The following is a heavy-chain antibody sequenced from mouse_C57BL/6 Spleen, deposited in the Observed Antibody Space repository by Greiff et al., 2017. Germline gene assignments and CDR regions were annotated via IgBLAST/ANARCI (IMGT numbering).Heavy chain of an antibody. CDR3: ARSYEYDGAWFAY. D-gene: IGHD2-4*01. Sequence: QVQLQQPGAELVKPGASVKLSCKASGYTFTSYWMHWVKQRPGQGLEWIGMIHPNSGSTNYNEKFKSKATLTVDKSSSTAYMQLSSLTSEDSAVYYCARSYEYDGAWFAYWGQGTLVTVSA. CDR1: GYTFTSYW. CDR2: IHPNSGST. V-gene: IGHV1-64*01. J-gene: IGHJ3*01.